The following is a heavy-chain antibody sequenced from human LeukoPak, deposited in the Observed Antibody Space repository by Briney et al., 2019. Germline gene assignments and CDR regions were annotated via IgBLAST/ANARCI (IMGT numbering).Heavy chain of an antibody. D-gene: IGHD6-13*01. CDR3: ARDPHIAAAYD. V-gene: IGHV3-11*01. CDR2: ISSSGSTI. J-gene: IGHJ4*02. CDR1: GFTFSDYY. Sequence: GGPLRLSCAASGFTFSDYYMSWIRQAPGKGLEWVSYISSSGSTIYYADSVKGRFTISRDNAKNSLYLQMNSLRAEDTAVYYCARDPHIAAAYDWGQGTLVTVSS.